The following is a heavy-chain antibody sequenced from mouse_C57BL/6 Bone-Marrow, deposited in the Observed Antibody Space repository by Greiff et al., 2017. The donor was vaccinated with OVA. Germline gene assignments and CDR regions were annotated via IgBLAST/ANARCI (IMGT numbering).Heavy chain of an antibody. CDR1: GYTFTSYG. D-gene: IGHD1-1*01. J-gene: IGHJ3*01. CDR3: ARDYYGSSPWFAY. V-gene: IGHV1-81*01. CDR2: IYPRRGNT. Sequence: VQLQQSGAELARPGASVKLSCKASGYTFTSYGISWVKQRTGQGLEWIGEIYPRRGNTYYNEKFKGKATLTADKSSSTAYMELRSLTSEDSAVYFGARDYYGSSPWFAYWGQGTLVTVSA.